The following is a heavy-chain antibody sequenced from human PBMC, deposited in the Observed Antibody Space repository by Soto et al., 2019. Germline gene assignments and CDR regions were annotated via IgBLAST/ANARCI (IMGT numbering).Heavy chain of an antibody. D-gene: IGHD4-17*01. Sequence: GGSLRLSCAASGFTFDDYAMHWVRQAPGKGLEWVSGISWNSGSIGYADSVKGRFTISRDNAKNSLYLQMNSLRAEDTALYYCAKGGAYGDYYYYYYMDVWGKGTTVTVSS. CDR3: AKGGAYGDYYYYYYMDV. CDR1: GFTFDDYA. J-gene: IGHJ6*03. CDR2: ISWNSGSI. V-gene: IGHV3-9*01.